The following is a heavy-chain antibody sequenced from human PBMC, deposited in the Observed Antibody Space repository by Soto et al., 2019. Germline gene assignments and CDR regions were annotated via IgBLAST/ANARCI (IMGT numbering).Heavy chain of an antibody. CDR2: VYDNGRP. Sequence: PSETLSLTCTISGGSISVYYWSWIRQSPRQGLEWIGYVYDNGRPYYSPSLKSRVTISADTSKNQFSLKLSSVTAADTAVYYCAEAAYENWFDPWGQGTLVTVS. V-gene: IGHV4-59*12. CDR3: AEAAYENWFDP. D-gene: IGHD2-21*01. J-gene: IGHJ5*02. CDR1: GGSISVYY.